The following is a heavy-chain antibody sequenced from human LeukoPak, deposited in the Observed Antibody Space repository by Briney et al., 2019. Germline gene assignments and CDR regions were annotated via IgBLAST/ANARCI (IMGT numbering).Heavy chain of an antibody. V-gene: IGHV3-23*01. J-gene: IGHJ6*02. CDR3: AKGTVTAYYYYYGMGV. Sequence: PGGSLRLSCAASGFTFSSYAMSWGRQAPGKGLEGGSAISGSGGSTYYADSVKGRFTISRDNSKNTLYLQMNSLRAEDTAVYYCAKGTVTAYYYYYGMGVWGQGTTVTVSS. D-gene: IGHD4-4*01. CDR1: GFTFSSYA. CDR2: ISGSGGST.